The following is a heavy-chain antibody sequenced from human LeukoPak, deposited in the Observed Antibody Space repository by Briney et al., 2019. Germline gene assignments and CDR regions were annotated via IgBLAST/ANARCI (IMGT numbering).Heavy chain of an antibody. Sequence: ASVKVSCKASGYTFTSYGISWVRQAPGQGLEWMGWISAYNGNTNYAQKLQGRVTMTTDTSTSTAYMELRSLRSDDTAVYYCARGPDSYDSSGYYPFQHWGQGTLVSVSS. CDR3: ARGPDSYDSSGYYPFQH. V-gene: IGHV1-18*01. J-gene: IGHJ1*01. D-gene: IGHD3-22*01. CDR2: ISAYNGNT. CDR1: GYTFTSYG.